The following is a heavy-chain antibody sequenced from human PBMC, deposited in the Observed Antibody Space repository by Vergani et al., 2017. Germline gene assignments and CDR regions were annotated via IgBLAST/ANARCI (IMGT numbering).Heavy chain of an antibody. D-gene: IGHD3-3*01. J-gene: IGHJ4*02. CDR1: CGSISSSSYY. Sequence: QLQLQESGPGLVKPSETLSLTCTVSCGSISSSSYYWGWIRQPPGKGLEWVSYISSSGSTIYYADSVKGRVTISRDNSKNTLYLQMNSLRAEDTAVYYCAKDWGFTIFGVAAPSSHDYWGQGTLVTVSS. CDR3: AKDWGFTIFGVAAPSSHDY. V-gene: IGHV3-11*01. CDR2: ISSSGSTI.